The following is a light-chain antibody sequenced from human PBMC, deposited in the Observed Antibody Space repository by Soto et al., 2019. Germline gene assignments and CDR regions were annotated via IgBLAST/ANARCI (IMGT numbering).Light chain of an antibody. J-gene: IGKJ1*01. CDR3: QQYSTYSWT. CDR1: QTISSW. V-gene: IGKV1-5*03. Sequence: IHMTHSPSPLSGSLIYRFHITFRASQTISSWLAWYQQKPGKAPKLLIYKASTLKSGVPSRFSGSASGTEFTLTISSLQPDDFATYFCQQYSTYSWTFGQGTKVDIK. CDR2: KAS.